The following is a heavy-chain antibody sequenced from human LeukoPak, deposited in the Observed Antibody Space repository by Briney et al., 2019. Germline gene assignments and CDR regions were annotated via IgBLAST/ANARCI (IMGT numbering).Heavy chain of an antibody. J-gene: IGHJ5*02. D-gene: IGHD3-10*01. Sequence: GGSLRLSCAASGFTVSSNYMSWVRQAPGKGLEWVAVISYDGSNKYYADSVKGRFTISRDNSRNTLYLQMNSLRAEDTAVYYCARGGLRTMVRGVIIILNWFDPWGQGTLVTVSS. V-gene: IGHV3-30*03. CDR3: ARGGLRTMVRGVIIILNWFDP. CDR1: GFTVSSNY. CDR2: ISYDGSNK.